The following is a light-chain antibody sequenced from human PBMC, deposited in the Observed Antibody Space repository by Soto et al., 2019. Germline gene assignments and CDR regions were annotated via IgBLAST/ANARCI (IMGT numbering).Light chain of an antibody. CDR3: QQSYSFPRT. CDR1: QSIANY. V-gene: IGKV1-39*01. J-gene: IGKJ1*01. Sequence: DIQMTQSPSSLSASVGDRVTITCRASQSIANYLYWYHQQPGRAPKLLIYSTSTLQTEVPSRFSGSGSGTDFTLTINSLQPEDFGSYYCQQSYSFPRTFGQGTKV. CDR2: STS.